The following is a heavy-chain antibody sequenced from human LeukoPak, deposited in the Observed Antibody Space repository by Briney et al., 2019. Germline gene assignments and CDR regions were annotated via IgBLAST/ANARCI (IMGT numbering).Heavy chain of an antibody. V-gene: IGHV3-11*01. CDR3: ARAKSGDYAYYYYYYMDV. Sequence: KPGGSLRLSCAASGFTFSDYYMSWIRQAPGKGLEWVSYISSSGSTIYYADSVKGRFTISRDNAKNSLYLQMNSLRAEDTAVYYCARAKSGDYAYYYYYYMDVWGKGTTVTISS. CDR1: GFTFSDYY. D-gene: IGHD4-17*01. CDR2: ISSSGSTI. J-gene: IGHJ6*03.